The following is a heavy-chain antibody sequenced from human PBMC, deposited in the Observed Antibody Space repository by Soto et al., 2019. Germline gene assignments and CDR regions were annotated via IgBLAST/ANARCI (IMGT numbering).Heavy chain of an antibody. D-gene: IGHD3-10*01. CDR3: AGDQYYYASDL. CDR2: ISDSGTTT. Sequence: PGGSLRLSCAASGFTFSNHYMTWIRQAPGKGLEWVSKISDSGTTTYYADSVKGRFTVSRDNAKNSVYLQMNGLRAEDTAVYYCAGDQYYYASDLWGQGTQVTVSS. CDR1: GFTFSNHY. J-gene: IGHJ5*02. V-gene: IGHV3-11*01.